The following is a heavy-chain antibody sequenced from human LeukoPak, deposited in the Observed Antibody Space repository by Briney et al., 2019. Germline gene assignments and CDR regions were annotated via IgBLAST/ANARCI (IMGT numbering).Heavy chain of an antibody. CDR2: INHSGST. V-gene: IGHV4-34*01. J-gene: IGHJ4*02. Sequence: PSETLSLTCAVYGGSFSGHYWSWIRQPPGKGLEWIGEINHSGSTNYNPSLESRVTISVDTSKNHFSLKLSSVTAADTAVYYCARRPTGDPKFDYWGQGTLVTVSS. CDR3: ARRPTGDPKFDY. CDR1: GGSFSGHY. D-gene: IGHD7-27*01.